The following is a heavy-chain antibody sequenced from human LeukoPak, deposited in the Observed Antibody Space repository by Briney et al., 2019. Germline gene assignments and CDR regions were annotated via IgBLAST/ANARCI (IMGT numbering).Heavy chain of an antibody. CDR3: AKWGYCSGGNCYHYYYMDV. Sequence: GGSLRLSCAASGFIFNNYAMSWVRQAPGKGLEWVSAVSGVGSSTYYADSVKGRFTISRDNSNNTLYLQMNSLRAEDTAVYHCAKWGYCSGGNCYHYYYMDVWGKGTTVTVSS. V-gene: IGHV3-23*01. CDR1: GFIFNNYA. J-gene: IGHJ6*03. D-gene: IGHD2-15*01. CDR2: VSGVGSST.